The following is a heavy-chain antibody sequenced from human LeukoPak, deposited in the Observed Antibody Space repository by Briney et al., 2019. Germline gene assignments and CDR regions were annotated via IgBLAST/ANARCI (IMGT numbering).Heavy chain of an antibody. CDR2: ISPSGGST. J-gene: IGHJ4*02. CDR3: ARDFRRMAAAGTEPFDY. Sequence: ASVKVSCKAFGYTFTSNYMHWVRQAPGQGPEWMGVISPSGGSTTYAQKFQGRVTLTRDMSTSTDYLELSSLRSEDTAVYYCARDFRRMAAAGTEPFDYWGQGTLVTVSS. V-gene: IGHV1-46*01. CDR1: GYTFTSNY. D-gene: IGHD6-13*01.